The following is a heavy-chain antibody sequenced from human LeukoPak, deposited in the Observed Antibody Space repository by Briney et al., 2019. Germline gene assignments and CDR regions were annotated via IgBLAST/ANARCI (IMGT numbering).Heavy chain of an antibody. J-gene: IGHJ3*02. CDR2: IYYRGSN. Sequence: SETLSLTCTVSGGSISSYYWSWIRQPPGKGLEWIGYIYYRGSNKYNPSLKSRVTISVDTSKNLFSLRLSSVTAADTAVYYCARQSGDGYNSGVFDIWGQGTMVTVSS. CDR3: ARQSGDGYNSGVFDI. V-gene: IGHV4-59*08. D-gene: IGHD5-24*01. CDR1: GGSISSYY.